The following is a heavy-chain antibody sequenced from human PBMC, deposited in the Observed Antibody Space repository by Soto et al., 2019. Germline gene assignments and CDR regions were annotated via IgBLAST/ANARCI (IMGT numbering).Heavy chain of an antibody. CDR2: ISDFGEGT. J-gene: IGHJ4*02. CDR1: GFSFGKFP. V-gene: IGHV3-64D*06. Sequence: PGGSLRLSCSASGFSFGKFPMHWVRQSPVRGLEQEAAISDFGEGTYYRESVRGRFTISRDNSENMLYLQMDNLTPEDTAIYYCVKVYIPPGSRSTFDYWGQGALVTVSS. CDR3: VKVYIPPGSRSTFDY. D-gene: IGHD3-10*01.